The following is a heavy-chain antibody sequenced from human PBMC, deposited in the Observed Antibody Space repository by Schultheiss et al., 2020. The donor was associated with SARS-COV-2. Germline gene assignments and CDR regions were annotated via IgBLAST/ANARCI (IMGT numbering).Heavy chain of an antibody. CDR3: AHRGWSYGMDV. D-gene: IGHD6-19*01. CDR2: IYWDDDK. Sequence: SGPTLVKPTQTLTLTCTFSGFSLTTRGVAVGWIRQPPGKALEWLALIYWDDDKRYSPSLKSRLTITKDTSKNRVVLTMTNMDPVDTATYYCAHRGWSYGMDVWGQGTTVTVSS. J-gene: IGHJ6*02. V-gene: IGHV2-5*02. CDR1: GFSLTTRGVA.